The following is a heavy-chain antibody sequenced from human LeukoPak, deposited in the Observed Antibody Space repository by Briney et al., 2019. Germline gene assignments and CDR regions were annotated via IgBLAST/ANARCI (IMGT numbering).Heavy chain of an antibody. CDR1: GFTFSTYA. Sequence: PGGSLRLSCAASGFTFSTYAMSWVRQAPGKGLGWVSGISWNSGSIGYADSVKGRFTISRDNAKNSLYLQMNSLRAEDTALYYCAKSGYYDFTTPFDYWGQGTLVTVSS. CDR3: AKSGYYDFTTPFDY. CDR2: ISWNSGSI. J-gene: IGHJ4*02. D-gene: IGHD3-3*01. V-gene: IGHV3-9*01.